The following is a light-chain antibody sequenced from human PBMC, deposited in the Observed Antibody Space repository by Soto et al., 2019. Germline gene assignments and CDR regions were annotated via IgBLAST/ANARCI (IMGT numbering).Light chain of an antibody. Sequence: EIVLTQSPGTLSLSPGERATLSCRASQSITSNFLAWYQQKPGQAPRLLIYGASARAAGVPDRFRGSGSGTDFTLTITRLEPEDFAVYYCQQYGRSSLMNTFGQGNKL. CDR1: QSITSNF. J-gene: IGKJ2*01. CDR2: GAS. V-gene: IGKV3-20*01. CDR3: QQYGRSSLMNT.